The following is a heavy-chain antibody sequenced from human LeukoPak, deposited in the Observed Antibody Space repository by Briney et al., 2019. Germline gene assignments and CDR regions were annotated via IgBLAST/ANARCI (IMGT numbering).Heavy chain of an antibody. Sequence: PSETLSLTCTVSGASISSSSYYWGWIRQPPGEGLEWIGSIYYSGSTYYNPSLKSRVTISVDTSKNQFSLKLSSVTAADTAVYYCARHDRIQLWLVPFDYWGQGTLVTVSS. CDR3: ARHDRIQLWLVPFDY. V-gene: IGHV4-39*01. CDR2: IYYSGST. CDR1: GASISSSSYY. J-gene: IGHJ4*02. D-gene: IGHD5-18*01.